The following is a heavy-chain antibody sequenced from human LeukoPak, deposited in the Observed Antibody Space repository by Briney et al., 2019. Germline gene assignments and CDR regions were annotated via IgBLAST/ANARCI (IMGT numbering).Heavy chain of an antibody. J-gene: IGHJ4*02. V-gene: IGHV4-59*01. CDR2: IYYSGST. CDR1: GGSIGRYY. Sequence: SETLSLTCTVSGGSIGRYYWSWIRQPPGKGLGWIGYIYYSGSTNYNPSLKSRVTISVDTSKNQFSLKLSSVTAADTAVYYCARATDTASVDYWGQGTLVTVSS. D-gene: IGHD5-18*01. CDR3: ARATDTASVDY.